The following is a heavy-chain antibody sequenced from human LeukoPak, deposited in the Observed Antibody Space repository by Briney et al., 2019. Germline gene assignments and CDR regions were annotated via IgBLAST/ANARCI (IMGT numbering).Heavy chain of an antibody. Sequence: SETLSLTCTVSGGSISNKYWSWIRQPPGKGLEWIGYIYYSGSTNYKPSLKSRVTISVDTSKNQFSLKLNSVTAADPAVYYCARGGYYGSGNDFRFDPWGQGTLVTVSS. J-gene: IGHJ5*02. CDR1: GGSISNKY. V-gene: IGHV4-59*01. D-gene: IGHD3-10*01. CDR2: IYYSGST. CDR3: ARGGYYGSGNDFRFDP.